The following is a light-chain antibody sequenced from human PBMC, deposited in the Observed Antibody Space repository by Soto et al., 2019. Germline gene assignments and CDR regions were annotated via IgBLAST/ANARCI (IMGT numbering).Light chain of an antibody. J-gene: IGKJ5*01. CDR1: QSVSSY. Sequence: EIVLTQSPATLSLSPGERATLSCRASQSVSSYLAWYQQKPGQAPRLLIYDASNSATAIPARFSGSGSGTDFTLTISSQEPEDLAVYYCHQRSNWPPEITFGQWKRREIK. CDR2: DAS. CDR3: HQRSNWPPEIT. V-gene: IGKV3-11*01.